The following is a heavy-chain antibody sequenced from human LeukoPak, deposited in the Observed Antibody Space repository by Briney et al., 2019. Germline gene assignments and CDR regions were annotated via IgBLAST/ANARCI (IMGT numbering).Heavy chain of an antibody. CDR3: ARPADKSYYYDMDV. CDR1: GFTFSSYR. V-gene: IGHV3-74*01. CDR2: INIDGSST. D-gene: IGHD3-22*01. Sequence: PGGSLRLSCAASGFTFSSYRMHWVRQAPGKGLVWVSRINIDGSSTSYADSVKGRFTMSRDNAKNTLHLQMNSLTAEDTAVYYCARPADKSYYYDMDVWGKGTTVIVSS. J-gene: IGHJ6*03.